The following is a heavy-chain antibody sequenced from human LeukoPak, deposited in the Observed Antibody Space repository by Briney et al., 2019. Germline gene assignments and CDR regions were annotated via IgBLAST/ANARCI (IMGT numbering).Heavy chain of an antibody. V-gene: IGHV4-59*08. J-gene: IGHJ4*02. Sequence: SETLSLTCTVSGGSISSYYWSWIRQPPGKGLEWIGYIYCSGSTNYNPSLKSRVTISVDTSKNQFSLKLSSVTAADTAVYYCARRVVVAADNYFDYWGQGTLVTVSS. CDR2: IYCSGST. D-gene: IGHD2-15*01. CDR3: ARRVVVAADNYFDY. CDR1: GGSISSYY.